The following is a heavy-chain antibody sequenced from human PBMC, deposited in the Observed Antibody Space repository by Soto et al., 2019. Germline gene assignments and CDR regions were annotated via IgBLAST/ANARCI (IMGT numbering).Heavy chain of an antibody. D-gene: IGHD3-22*01. J-gene: IGHJ3*02. CDR2: IYYSGST. CDR3: AREVMRYYYDSSGLHDAFDI. CDR1: GGSISSGGYY. Sequence: SETLSLTCTVSGGSISSGGYYWSWIRQHPGKGLEWIGYIYYSGSTYYNPSLKSRVTISVDTSKNQFSLKLSSVTAADTAVYYCAREVMRYYYDSSGLHDAFDIWGQGTMVTVSS. V-gene: IGHV4-31*03.